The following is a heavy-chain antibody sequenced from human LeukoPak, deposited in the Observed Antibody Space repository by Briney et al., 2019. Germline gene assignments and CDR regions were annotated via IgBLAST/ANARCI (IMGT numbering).Heavy chain of an antibody. CDR3: ARVGSPTYGDYDY. CDR2: IYSGGST. J-gene: IGHJ4*02. CDR1: GFTVSSNY. D-gene: IGHD4-17*01. Sequence: GGSLRLSCAASGFTVSSNYMSWVRQAPGKGLEWVSVIYSGGSTYYADSVKGRFTISRDNSKNTVYLQTNSLRVEDTAVYYCARVGSPTYGDYDYWGQGTLVTVSS. V-gene: IGHV3-53*01.